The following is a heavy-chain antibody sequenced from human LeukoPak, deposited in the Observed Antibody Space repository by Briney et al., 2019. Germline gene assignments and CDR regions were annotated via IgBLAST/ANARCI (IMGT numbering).Heavy chain of an antibody. CDR3: ARDGEDTAMLRYWFDP. D-gene: IGHD5-18*01. CDR2: INPHSGGT. J-gene: IGHJ5*02. Sequence: ASVKVSCKASGYTFTGYYMRWVRQAPGQRLEWMGWINPHSGGTNYAQKLQGRVTMTRDTSISTAYMELSRLRSDDTAVYYCARDGEDTAMLRYWFDPWGQGTLVTVSS. V-gene: IGHV1-2*02. CDR1: GYTFTGYY.